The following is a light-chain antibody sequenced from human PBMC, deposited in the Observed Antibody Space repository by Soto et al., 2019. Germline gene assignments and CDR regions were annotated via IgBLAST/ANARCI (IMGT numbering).Light chain of an antibody. J-gene: IGLJ2*01. Sequence: QSVLTQPYSASGTPGQRVTISCSGSSSNIGSHTLNWYQRLPGSAPSLLIYSDNQRPSGVPDRFSGSTSGTSASLAISGLQSEDEAEYYCAAWDDTLNAAIFGGGTKLTVL. CDR2: SDN. CDR1: SSNIGSHT. CDR3: AAWDDTLNAAI. V-gene: IGLV1-44*01.